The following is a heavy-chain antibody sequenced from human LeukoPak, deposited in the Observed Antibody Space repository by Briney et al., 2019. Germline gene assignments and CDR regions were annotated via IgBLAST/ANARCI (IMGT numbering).Heavy chain of an antibody. CDR1: GASISSFY. CDR3: ARGTYYFED. Sequence: SETLSLTCAVSGASISSFYWNWIRQPAGKGLEPIGRFYINGATSYNPSLKSRVSMSIDTSKNQFSPKLSSVTAADTAVYYCARGTYYFEDWGQGTLVTVSS. CDR2: FYINGAT. V-gene: IGHV4-4*07. J-gene: IGHJ4*02.